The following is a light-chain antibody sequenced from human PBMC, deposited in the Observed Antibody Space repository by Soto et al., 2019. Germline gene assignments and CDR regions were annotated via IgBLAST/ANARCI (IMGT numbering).Light chain of an antibody. V-gene: IGLV2-14*01. J-gene: IGLJ3*02. CDR2: EVS. CDR3: SSYTTSSSWV. Sequence: QSVLTQPASVSGSPGQSITISCTGTSSDIGGYNYVSWYQQHPGKAPQLMIYEVSNRPSGVSNRFSGSKSGNTASLTISGLQAEDEADYYCSSYTTSSSWVFGGGRKVTVL. CDR1: SSDIGGYNY.